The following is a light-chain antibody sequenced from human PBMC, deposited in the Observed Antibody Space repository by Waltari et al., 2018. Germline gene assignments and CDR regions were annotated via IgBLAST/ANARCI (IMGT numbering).Light chain of an antibody. CDR2: VGTGRSVG. Sequence: QPVLTQSPSASASLGDSVTLTCTPSSAYRNSEVARYPPKPGKEPRFLMRVGTGRSVGSKGYGISDRFSVSGSGLNRFLTINHIQEEDESDFHCAADHGSAGDFIVVFGGGTKLTVL. J-gene: IGLJ2*01. CDR1: SAYRNSE. V-gene: IGLV9-49*01. CDR3: AADHGSAGDFIVV.